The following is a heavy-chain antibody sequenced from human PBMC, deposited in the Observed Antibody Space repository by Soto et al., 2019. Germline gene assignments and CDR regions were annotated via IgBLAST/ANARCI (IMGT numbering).Heavy chain of an antibody. J-gene: IGHJ5*02. Sequence: AQTLSLTCAISGDRVSSNTASLNWIRQSPSRGLEWLGRTYFRSKWYNDYAVSVKSRIIINPDTSNNQFSLQLNSVTPEDTAVYFCAKGDNLGPKTGYAFDPWGQRIMVTFS. V-gene: IGHV6-1*01. D-gene: IGHD5-12*01. CDR1: GDRVSSNTAS. CDR3: AKGDNLGPKTGYAFDP. CDR2: TYFRSKWYN.